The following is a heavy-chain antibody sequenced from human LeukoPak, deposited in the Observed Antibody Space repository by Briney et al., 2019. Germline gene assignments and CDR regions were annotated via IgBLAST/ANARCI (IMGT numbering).Heavy chain of an antibody. CDR1: GFTVSSNY. CDR3: ARMRWLDY. Sequence: AGGSLRLSCAASGFTVSSNYMSWVRQAPGKGLEWVSVIYSGGSTYYADSVKGRFTISRGNSKNTLYPQMNSLRAEDTAVYYCARMRWLDYWGQGTLVTVSS. D-gene: IGHD2-15*01. J-gene: IGHJ4*02. V-gene: IGHV3-66*02. CDR2: IYSGGST.